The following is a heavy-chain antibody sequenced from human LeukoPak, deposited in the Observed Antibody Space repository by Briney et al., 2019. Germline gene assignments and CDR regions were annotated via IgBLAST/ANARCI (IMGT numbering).Heavy chain of an antibody. Sequence: PSETLSLTCTVSGGSISSSNYYWGWIRQPPGKGLEWIGSIYSSGSIYYNPSLKSRVSIFIETSKNLFSLKLSSVTAADTAMYYCARGNPGRGYPYYYGMDVWGHGTTVTVSS. V-gene: IGHV4-39*07. CDR2: IYSSGSI. J-gene: IGHJ6*02. CDR3: ARGNPGRGYPYYYGMDV. D-gene: IGHD5-18*01. CDR1: GGSISSSNYY.